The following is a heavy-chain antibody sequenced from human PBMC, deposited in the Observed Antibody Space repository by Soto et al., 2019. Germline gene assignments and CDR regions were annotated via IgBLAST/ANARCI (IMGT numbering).Heavy chain of an antibody. CDR1: GYTFTSYD. CDR3: ASRDDYRNYAFCMDV. V-gene: IGHV1-8*01. CDR2: MNPNSGNT. Sequence: QVQLVQSGAEVKKPGASVKVSCKASGYTFTSYDINWVRQATGQGLDWMGWMNPNSGNTGYAQNFQGRVTMTRNTSISTAYMALSSLRSEATAVYYCASRDDYRNYAFCMDVWGQGTTVTVSS. J-gene: IGHJ6*02. D-gene: IGHD4-4*01.